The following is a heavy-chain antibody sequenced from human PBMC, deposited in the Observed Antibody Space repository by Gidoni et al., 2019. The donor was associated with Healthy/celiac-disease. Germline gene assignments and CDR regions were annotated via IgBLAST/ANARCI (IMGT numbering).Heavy chain of an antibody. CDR2: MNPNGGNT. CDR3: ARGRSIAVAGDEEGSDY. Sequence: QVQLVQSGSEGTKPGASVKASCKASGYTSTSYDINWVRQATGQGLEWIGWMNPNGGNTGYAQKYQGRVTMTKNTSISAAYMELSSLRSEDTAVYYCARGRSIAVAGDEEGSDYWGQGTLVTVSS. CDR1: GYTSTSYD. D-gene: IGHD6-19*01. J-gene: IGHJ4*02. V-gene: IGHV1-8*01.